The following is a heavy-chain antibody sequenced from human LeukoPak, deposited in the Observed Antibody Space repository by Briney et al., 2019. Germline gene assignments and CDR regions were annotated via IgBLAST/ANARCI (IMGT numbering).Heavy chain of an antibody. J-gene: IGHJ3*02. Sequence: ASVKVSCKASGYTFTSYYMHWVRQAPGQGLEWMGIINPSGGSTSYAQKFQGRVTMTRDMSTSTVYMELSSLRSEDTAVYYCARRPTSHSSGYPLAFDIWGQGTMVTVSS. V-gene: IGHV1-46*01. CDR2: INPSGGST. CDR3: ARRPTSHSSGYPLAFDI. D-gene: IGHD3-22*01. CDR1: GYTFTSYY.